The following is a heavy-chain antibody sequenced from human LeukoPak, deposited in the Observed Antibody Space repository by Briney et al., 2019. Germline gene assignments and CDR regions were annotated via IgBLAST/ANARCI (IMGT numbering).Heavy chain of an antibody. J-gene: IGHJ5*02. CDR3: ARVGYCTNGVCSWFDP. CDR2: MNPNSGST. D-gene: IGHD2-8*01. V-gene: IGHV1-8*01. CDR1: GYTFTSYD. Sequence: WASVKVSCKASGYTFTSYDINWVRQATGQGLEWMGWMNPNSGSTGYAQKFQGRVTMTRNTSISTAYMELSSLRSEDTAVYYCARVGYCTNGVCSWFDPWGQGTLVTVSS.